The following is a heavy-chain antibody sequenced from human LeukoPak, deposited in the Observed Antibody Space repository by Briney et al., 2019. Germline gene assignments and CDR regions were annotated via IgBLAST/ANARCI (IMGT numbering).Heavy chain of an antibody. CDR3: AKVKNRGWYFHP. V-gene: IGHV3-23*01. D-gene: IGHD6-19*01. J-gene: IGHJ5*02. CDR2: ISGSGGST. CDR1: GFTFSSYA. Sequence: GGSLRLSCAASGFTFSSYAMSWVRQAPGKGLEWVSAISGSGGSTYYADSVKGRFTISRDNSKNTLYLQINSLRAEDTAVYYCAKVKNRGWYFHPWGQGTLVTVSS.